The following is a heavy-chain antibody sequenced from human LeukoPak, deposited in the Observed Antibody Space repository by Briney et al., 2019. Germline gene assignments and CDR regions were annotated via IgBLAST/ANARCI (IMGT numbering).Heavy chain of an antibody. J-gene: IGHJ3*02. CDR1: GGSISSYY. CDR2: IYYSGST. CDR3: ARYIVSYPHDAFDI. V-gene: IGHV4-59*01. D-gene: IGHD1-26*01. Sequence: SETLSLTCTVSGGSISSYYWSWIRQPPGKGLERIGYIYYSGSTSYNPSLKSRVTISVDTSKKQFSLKLSSATAADTAFYYCARYIVSYPHDAFDIWGQGTMVTVSS.